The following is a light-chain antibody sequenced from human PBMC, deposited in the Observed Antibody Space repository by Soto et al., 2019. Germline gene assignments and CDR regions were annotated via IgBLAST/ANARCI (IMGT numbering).Light chain of an antibody. CDR1: QSVSNNY. Sequence: IVFNQSPGTLSLSPGERSTLACGASQSVSNNYLAWYQQKPGQAPRLLIYGASNRATGIPDRFSGSGSGTDFTLTISRLETEDFAVYYCQQYGSSGTFGQGTKVDIK. V-gene: IGKV3-20*01. CDR3: QQYGSSGT. CDR2: GAS. J-gene: IGKJ1*01.